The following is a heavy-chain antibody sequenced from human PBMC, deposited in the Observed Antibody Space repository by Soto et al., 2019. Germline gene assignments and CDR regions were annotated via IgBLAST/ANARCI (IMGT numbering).Heavy chain of an antibody. CDR1: SGSISSSNW. J-gene: IGHJ3*02. D-gene: IGHD6-19*01. CDR3: ASSGWTRDDAFDI. Sequence: QVQLQESGPGLVKPSGTLSLTCAVSSGSISSSNWWSWVRQPPGKGLEWIGEIYHSGSTNYNPSLKSRVTISVDKSKNQGSLKLSSGTAADTAVYYCASSGWTRDDAFDIWGQGTMVTVSS. CDR2: IYHSGST. V-gene: IGHV4-4*02.